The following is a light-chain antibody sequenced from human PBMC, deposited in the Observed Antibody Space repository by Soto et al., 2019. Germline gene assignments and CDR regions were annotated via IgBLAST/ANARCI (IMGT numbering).Light chain of an antibody. J-gene: IGKJ1*01. CDR2: KAS. Sequence: EIQMTQSPSSVSASVGDRFAITLPASQTISSWLAWYQQKPGKAPKLLIYKASGLESGVPSRFGGSGYGTEFTLTISSLQSDDFATYYCQQYNTYSGTFGQGTKVDIK. CDR3: QQYNTYSGT. CDR1: QTISSW. V-gene: IGKV1-5*03.